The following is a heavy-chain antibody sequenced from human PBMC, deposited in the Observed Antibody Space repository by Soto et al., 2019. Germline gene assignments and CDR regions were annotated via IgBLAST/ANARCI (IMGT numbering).Heavy chain of an antibody. CDR3: ARHGGDCGGDCYSDSYYYYGMDV. Sequence: GESLKISCKGSGYSFTSYWIGWVRQMPGKGLEWMGIIYPGDSDTRYSPSFQGQVTISADKSISTAYLQWSSLKASDTAMYYCARHGGDCGGDCYSDSYYYYGMDVWGQGTTVTGSS. D-gene: IGHD2-21*02. CDR2: IYPGDSDT. V-gene: IGHV5-51*01. CDR1: GYSFTSYW. J-gene: IGHJ6*02.